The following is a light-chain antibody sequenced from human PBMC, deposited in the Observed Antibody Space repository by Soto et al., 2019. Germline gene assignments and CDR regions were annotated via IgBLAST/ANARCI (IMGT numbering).Light chain of an antibody. CDR2: YDS. CDR3: QVWDSSSDHYV. CDR1: KIGSKS. Sequence: SYELTQPPSVSVAPGKTARITCGGNKIGSKSVLWYQQKPGQAPVLVIYYDSDRPSGIPERFSGSNSGNTATLTISRVEAGDEADYYCQVWDSSSDHYVFGTGTKLTVL. V-gene: IGLV3-21*04. J-gene: IGLJ1*01.